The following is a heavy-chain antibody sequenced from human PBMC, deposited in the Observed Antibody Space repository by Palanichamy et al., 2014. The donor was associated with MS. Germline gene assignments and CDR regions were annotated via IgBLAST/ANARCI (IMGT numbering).Heavy chain of an antibody. Sequence: EVQLVESGGGFVQPGGSLRLSCAASGFIFSNYRMHWVRQAPGKRLDWVSHVSTSSFAIKYADSVGGRFTISRDNAKNSLSLHMNSLRVDDTGVYYCAREGIAESGYLDYWGQGALVIVSS. CDR3: AREGIAESGYLDY. V-gene: IGHV3-48*01. D-gene: IGHD1-14*01. J-gene: IGHJ4*02. CDR2: VSTSSFAI. CDR1: GFIFSNYR.